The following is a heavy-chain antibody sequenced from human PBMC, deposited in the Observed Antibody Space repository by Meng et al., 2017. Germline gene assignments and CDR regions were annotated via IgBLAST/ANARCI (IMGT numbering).Heavy chain of an antibody. J-gene: IGHJ5*02. D-gene: IGHD6-6*01. Sequence: QVQLVQVGAEVKKPGASVKVSCKASGYTFTGYYMHWVRQAPGQGLEWMGWINPNSGGTNYAQKFQGRVTMTRDTSISTAYMELSSLRSEDTAVYYCARDGGGFIAAHSNWFDPWGQGTLVTVSS. CDR3: ARDGGGFIAAHSNWFDP. CDR1: GYTFTGYY. CDR2: INPNSGGT. V-gene: IGHV1-2*02.